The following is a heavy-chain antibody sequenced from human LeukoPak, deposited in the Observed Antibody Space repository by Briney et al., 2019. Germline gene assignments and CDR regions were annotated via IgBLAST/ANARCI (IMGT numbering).Heavy chain of an antibody. CDR1: GYTFTSYG. Sequence: ASVKVSCKASGYTFTSYGISWVRQAPGQGLEWMGWISAYNGNTNYAQKLQGRVTMTTDTSTSTAYMELRSLRSDDTAVYYRARVAHYYDSSGYAHVAFDIWGQGTMVTVSS. D-gene: IGHD3-22*01. J-gene: IGHJ3*02. V-gene: IGHV1-18*01. CDR2: ISAYNGNT. CDR3: ARVAHYYDSSGYAHVAFDI.